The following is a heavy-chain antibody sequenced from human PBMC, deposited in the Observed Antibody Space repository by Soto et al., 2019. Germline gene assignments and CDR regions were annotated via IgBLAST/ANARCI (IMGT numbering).Heavy chain of an antibody. CDR1: GGSISSYY. Sequence: SETLSLTCTVSGGSISSYYWSWIRQPPGKGLEWIGYIYYSGSTNYNPSLKSRVTISVDTSKNQFSLKLSSVTAADTAVYYCARENYYDNYYYYGMDVWGQGTTVTVSS. CDR3: ARENYYDNYYYYGMDV. CDR2: IYYSGST. D-gene: IGHD3-22*01. V-gene: IGHV4-59*01. J-gene: IGHJ6*02.